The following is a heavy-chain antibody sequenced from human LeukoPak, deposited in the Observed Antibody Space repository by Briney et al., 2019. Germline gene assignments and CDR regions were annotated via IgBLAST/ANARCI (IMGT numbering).Heavy chain of an antibody. CDR3: ARDFGYCSSTSCYDYYGMDV. V-gene: IGHV3-21*01. CDR2: ISSSSSYI. J-gene: IGHJ6*02. D-gene: IGHD2-2*01. Sequence: AGGSLRLSCAASGFTFSSYGMHWVRQAPGKGLEWVSSISSSSSYIYYADSVKGRFTISRDNAKNSLYLQMNSLRAEDTAVYYCARDFGYCSSTSCYDYYGMDVWGQGTTVTVSS. CDR1: GFTFSSYG.